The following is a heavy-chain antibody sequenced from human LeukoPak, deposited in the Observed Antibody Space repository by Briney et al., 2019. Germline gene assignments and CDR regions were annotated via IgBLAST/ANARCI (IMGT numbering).Heavy chain of an antibody. D-gene: IGHD2-21*02. V-gene: IGHV3-30*02. J-gene: IGHJ4*02. CDR1: GFTFSSYG. CDR2: IRYDGTNK. Sequence: GGSLRLSCAASGFTFSSYGMHWVRQAPGKGLEWVAFIRYDGTNKYYADSVKGRFTISRDNSKNTLYLQMNSLRAEDTAVYYCATSRIVVVTAIGYWGQGTLVTVSP. CDR3: ATSRIVVVTAIGY.